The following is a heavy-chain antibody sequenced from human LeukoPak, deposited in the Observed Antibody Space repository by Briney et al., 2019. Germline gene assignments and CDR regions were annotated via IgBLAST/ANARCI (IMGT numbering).Heavy chain of an antibody. V-gene: IGHV1-69*05. Sequence: ASVKVSCKASGGTFSSYAISRVRQAPGQGLEWMGGIIPIFGTANYAQKFQGRVTITTDESTSTAYMELSSLRSEDTAVYYCARVVRYDFWSGYYGIAKYYYYYYMDVWGKGTTVTVSS. CDR1: GGTFSSYA. D-gene: IGHD3-3*01. CDR3: ARVVRYDFWSGYYGIAKYYYYYYMDV. J-gene: IGHJ6*03. CDR2: IIPIFGTA.